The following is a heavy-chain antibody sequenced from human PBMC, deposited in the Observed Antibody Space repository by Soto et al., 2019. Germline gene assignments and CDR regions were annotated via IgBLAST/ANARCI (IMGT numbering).Heavy chain of an antibody. CDR2: ISGSGGST. Sequence: GGSLRLSCAASGFTFSTFAMTWVRQAPGRGLEWISGISGSGGSTYYADSVKGRFTISRDNSKNTLYLQMNSLRAEDTAVYYCAKTVLRFLEWLSSPLYYFDYWGQGTLVTVSS. CDR3: AKTVLRFLEWLSSPLYYFDY. D-gene: IGHD3-3*01. J-gene: IGHJ4*02. CDR1: GFTFSTFA. V-gene: IGHV3-23*01.